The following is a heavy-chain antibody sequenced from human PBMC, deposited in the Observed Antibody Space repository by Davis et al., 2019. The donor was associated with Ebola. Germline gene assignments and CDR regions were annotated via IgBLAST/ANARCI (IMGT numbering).Heavy chain of an antibody. J-gene: IGHJ5*02. D-gene: IGHD6-13*01. CDR2: INPNSGGT. CDR3: ARETAAAGKWFDP. V-gene: IGHV1-2*02. CDR1: GYTFTSYY. Sequence: ASVKVSCKASGYTFTSYYMHWVRQAPGQGLEWMGWINPNSGGTNYAQKFQGRVTMTRDTSISTAYMELSRLRSDDTAVYYCARETAAAGKWFDPWGQGTLVTVSS.